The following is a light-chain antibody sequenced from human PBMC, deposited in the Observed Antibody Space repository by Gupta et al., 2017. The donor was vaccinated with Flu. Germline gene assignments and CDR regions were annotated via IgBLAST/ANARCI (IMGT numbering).Light chain of an antibody. Sequence: VALGQTARITCGGNNIGSKNVHWYQQKPGQAPVLVIYRDNNRPSGIPERFSGSNSGNTATLTISRAQAGDEADYYCQVWDSSVVFGGGTKLTVL. V-gene: IGLV3-9*01. CDR2: RDN. CDR1: NIGSKN. J-gene: IGLJ2*01. CDR3: QVWDSSVV.